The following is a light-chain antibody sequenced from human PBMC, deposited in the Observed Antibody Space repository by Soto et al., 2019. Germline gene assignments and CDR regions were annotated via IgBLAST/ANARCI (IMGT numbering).Light chain of an antibody. CDR2: DAS. V-gene: IGKV1-5*01. Sequence: DIQMTQSPSTLSASVGDRVTITCRASQSISSWLAWYQQKPGKAPKLLIYDASSLESGVPSRFSGSGSGTDFTLTISSLQPEDFATYYCQQSYSTLGTFGPGTKVDIK. CDR3: QQSYSTLGT. J-gene: IGKJ3*01. CDR1: QSISSW.